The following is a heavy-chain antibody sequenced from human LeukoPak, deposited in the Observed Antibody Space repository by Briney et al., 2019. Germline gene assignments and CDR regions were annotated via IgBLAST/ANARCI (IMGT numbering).Heavy chain of an antibody. Sequence: ASVKVSCKASGYTFTSYAMHWVRQAPGQRLEWMGWINAGNGNTKYSQKFQGRVTITRDTSASTAYMELSSLRSEDTAVYYCARDTNPTGDDAFDIWGQGTMVTVSS. CDR3: ARDTNPTGDDAFDI. V-gene: IGHV1-3*01. CDR1: GYTFTSYA. CDR2: INAGNGNT. J-gene: IGHJ3*02. D-gene: IGHD7-27*01.